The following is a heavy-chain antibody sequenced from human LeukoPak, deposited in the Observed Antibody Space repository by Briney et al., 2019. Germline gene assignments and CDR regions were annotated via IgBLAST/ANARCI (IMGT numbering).Heavy chain of an antibody. Sequence: PGGSLRLSCAASGFTFSNYWMYWVRQAPGKGLVWVSRINSDGSSTSYADSVKGRFTISRDNAKNTLYLQMNSLRAEDTAVYFCARGKGGPFKYWGQGTLVTVSS. D-gene: IGHD2-15*01. CDR3: ARGKGGPFKY. CDR1: GFTFSNYW. CDR2: INSDGSST. J-gene: IGHJ1*01. V-gene: IGHV3-74*01.